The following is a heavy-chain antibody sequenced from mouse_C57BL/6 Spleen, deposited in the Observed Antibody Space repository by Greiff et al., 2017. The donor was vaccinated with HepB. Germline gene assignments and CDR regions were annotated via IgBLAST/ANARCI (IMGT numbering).Heavy chain of an antibody. Sequence: EVMLVESGGGLVQPGGSLSLSCAASGFTFPDYYMSWVRQPPGKALEWLGFLRNKANGDTTEYSASVKGRFTISRDNSQSVLYLHMNALRAEDSATYYCARYEMAHDGYDRFAYWGQGTLVTVSA. D-gene: IGHD2-2*01. V-gene: IGHV7-3*01. J-gene: IGHJ3*01. CDR3: ARYEMAHDGYDRFAY. CDR2: LRNKANGDTT. CDR1: GFTFPDYY.